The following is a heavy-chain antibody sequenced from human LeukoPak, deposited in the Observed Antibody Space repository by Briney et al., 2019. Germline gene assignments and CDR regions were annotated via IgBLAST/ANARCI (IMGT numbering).Heavy chain of an antibody. CDR1: GDSISTSSYY. CDR2: IYTSGST. Sequence: SETLSLTCTVSGDSISTSSYYWGWIRQPPGKGLEWIGRIYTSGSTNYNPSLKSRVTMSVDTSKNQFSLKLSSVTAADTAVYYCARDENYGDYVMYDAFDIWGQGTMVTVSS. V-gene: IGHV4-39*07. D-gene: IGHD4-17*01. CDR3: ARDENYGDYVMYDAFDI. J-gene: IGHJ3*02.